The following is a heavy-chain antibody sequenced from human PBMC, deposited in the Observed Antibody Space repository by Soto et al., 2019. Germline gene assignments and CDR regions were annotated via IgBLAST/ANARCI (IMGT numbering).Heavy chain of an antibody. J-gene: IGHJ1*01. V-gene: IGHV1-69*08. CDR2: IIPILGIA. CDR3: AREEQEEPTFQH. CDR1: GGTFSSYT. Sequence: QVQLVQSGAEVKKPGSSVKVSCKASGGTFSSYTISWVRQAPGQGLEWMGRIIPILGIANYAQKFQGRVTITADKSTSTAYMELSSLRSEDTAVYYCAREEQEEPTFQHWGQGTMVTVSS. D-gene: IGHD1-1*01.